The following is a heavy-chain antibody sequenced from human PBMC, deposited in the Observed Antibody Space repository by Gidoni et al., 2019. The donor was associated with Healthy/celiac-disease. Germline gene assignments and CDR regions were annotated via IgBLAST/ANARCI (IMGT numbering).Heavy chain of an antibody. J-gene: IGHJ5*02. CDR1: GGTFSSYT. CDR3: ARDFCSSTSCYTGLGFDP. D-gene: IGHD2-2*02. Sequence: QVQLVQSGAEVKKPGSSVKVSCKASGGTFSSYTISWVRQAPGQGLEWMGRIIPILGMANYAQKFQGRVTITADKSTSTAYMELSSLRSEDTAVYYCARDFCSSTSCYTGLGFDPWGQGTLVTVSS. V-gene: IGHV1-69*08. CDR2: IIPILGMA.